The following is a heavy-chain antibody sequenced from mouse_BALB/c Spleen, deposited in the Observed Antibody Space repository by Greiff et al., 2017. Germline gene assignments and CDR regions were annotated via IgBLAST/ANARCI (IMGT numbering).Heavy chain of an antibody. CDR3: ARWGNWITNGDYAMDY. J-gene: IGHJ4*01. V-gene: IGHV1-18*01. CDR2: INPNNGGT. Sequence: VQLQQSGPELVKPGASVKIPCKASGYTFTDYNMDWVKQSHGKSLEWIGDINPNNGGTIYNQKFKGKATLTVDKSSSTAYMELRSLTSEDTAVYYCARWGNWITNGDYAMDYWGQGTSVTVSS. D-gene: IGHD2-4*01. CDR1: GYTFTDYN.